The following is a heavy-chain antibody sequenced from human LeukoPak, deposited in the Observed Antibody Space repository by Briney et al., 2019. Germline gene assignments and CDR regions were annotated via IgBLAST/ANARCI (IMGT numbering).Heavy chain of an antibody. Sequence: SETLSLTCAVYGGSFSGYYWSWIRQPPGKGLEWIGEINHSGSTNYNPSLKSRVTISVDTSKNQFSLKLSSVTAADTAVYYCARGRRYCSSTSCCTMTGKLDYWGQGTLVTVSS. CDR1: GGSFSGYY. D-gene: IGHD2-2*02. CDR3: ARGRRYCSSTSCCTMTGKLDY. J-gene: IGHJ4*02. CDR2: INHSGST. V-gene: IGHV4-34*01.